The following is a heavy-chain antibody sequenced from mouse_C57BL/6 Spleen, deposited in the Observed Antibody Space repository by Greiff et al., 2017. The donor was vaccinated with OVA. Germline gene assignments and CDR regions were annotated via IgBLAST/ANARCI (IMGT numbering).Heavy chain of an antibody. CDR1: GYTFTSYW. J-gene: IGHJ4*01. D-gene: IGHD1-1*01. Sequence: QVQLQQPGAELVKPWASVKMSCKASGYTFTSYWITWVKQRPGQGLEWIGVIYPGSGSTYYNAKFKSQATLTVDTSSSTDYMQLSSLTSEDSADYYCARKDSYSYAMDYWGQGTSVTVSS. CDR2: IYPGSGST. CDR3: ARKDSYSYAMDY. V-gene: IGHV1-55*01.